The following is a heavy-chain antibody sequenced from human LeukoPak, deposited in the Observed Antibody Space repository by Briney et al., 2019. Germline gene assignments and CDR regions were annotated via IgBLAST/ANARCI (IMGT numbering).Heavy chain of an antibody. Sequence: GASVKVSCKASGYTFTSYDIHWVRQATGQGLEWMGWMNPNSGNTGYAQKFQGRVTMTRNTSISTAYMELSSLRSEDTAVYYCARRKIAHDAFDIWGQGTMVTVSS. CDR2: MNPNSGNT. CDR3: ARRKIAHDAFDI. CDR1: GYTFTSYD. D-gene: IGHD2-15*01. J-gene: IGHJ3*02. V-gene: IGHV1-8*01.